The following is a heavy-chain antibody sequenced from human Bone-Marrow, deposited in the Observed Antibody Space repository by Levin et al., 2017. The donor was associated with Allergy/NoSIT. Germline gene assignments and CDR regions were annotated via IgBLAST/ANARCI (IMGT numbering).Heavy chain of an antibody. Sequence: PGESLKISCAASGFSLSGYAMTWVRQAPGKGLEWVSGMSEGGDRTWYADSVRGRFTISRDKSKNTLYLQMTSLAAEDTAVYYCAKELFYYRHWGQGTQLTVSS. CDR3: AKELFYYRH. J-gene: IGHJ4*02. V-gene: IGHV3-23*01. CDR2: MSEGGDRT. D-gene: IGHD3-10*01. CDR1: GFSLSGYA.